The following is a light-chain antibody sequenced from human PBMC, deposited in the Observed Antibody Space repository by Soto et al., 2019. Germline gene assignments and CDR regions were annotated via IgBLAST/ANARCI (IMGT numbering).Light chain of an antibody. V-gene: IGLV2-23*01. J-gene: IGLJ2*01. CDR3: SSYAGSSAHVV. Sequence: QSALTQPASVSGSPGQSITISCTRSSTDFENYNLVSWYQHCPDKAPKLIIYEGTKRPSEISDRFSGSESDTTASLIISGLQPEDEADYYCSSYAGSSAHVVFGGGTKLTVL. CDR2: EGT. CDR1: STDFENYNL.